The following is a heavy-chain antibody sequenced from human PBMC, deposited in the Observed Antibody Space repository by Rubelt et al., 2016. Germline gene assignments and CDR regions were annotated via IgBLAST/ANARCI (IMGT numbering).Heavy chain of an antibody. CDR3: ARRRIGSGSYKGSYYFDY. J-gene: IGHJ4*02. V-gene: IGHV4-34*01. Sequence: QVQLRQWGAGLLKPSETLSLTCAVYGGSFSGYYWSWIRQPPGKGLEWIGEINHSGSTNYNPSLKSRVTISVDTSKNQFSLKLSSVTAADTAVYYCARRRIGSGSYKGSYYFDYWGQGTLVTVSS. CDR1: GGSFSGYY. D-gene: IGHD3-10*01. CDR2: INHSGST.